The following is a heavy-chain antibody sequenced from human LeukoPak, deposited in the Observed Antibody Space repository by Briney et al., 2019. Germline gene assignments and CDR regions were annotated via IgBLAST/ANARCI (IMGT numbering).Heavy chain of an antibody. V-gene: IGHV3-48*01. J-gene: IGHJ6*03. CDR1: GFTFSSYT. Sequence: GGSLRLSCAASGFTFSSYTMNWVRQAPGKGLEWVSYIGSTSSTIYYADSVKGRFTISRDNAKNSLYLQMNSLRAEDTAVYYCAKRTDYYYYMDVWGKGTTVTISS. D-gene: IGHD1/OR15-1a*01. CDR3: AKRTDYYYYMDV. CDR2: IGSTSSTI.